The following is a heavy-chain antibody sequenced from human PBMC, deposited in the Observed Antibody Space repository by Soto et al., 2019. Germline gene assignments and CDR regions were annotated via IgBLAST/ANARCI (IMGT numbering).Heavy chain of an antibody. J-gene: IGHJ4*02. V-gene: IGHV1-69*01. CDR1: GGSFASYA. D-gene: IGHD3-10*01. CDR3: ARESSYGSWTYFDY. Sequence: QVQLVQSGAEVKKPGSSVKVSCKAAGGSFASYAITWLRQAPGQGLEWLGGIIPVFNTTTYAQEFQDRVTITADESPNTAYMQLSSLRSEDTAVYYCARESSYGSWTYFDYWGPGTLVIVSS. CDR2: IIPVFNTT.